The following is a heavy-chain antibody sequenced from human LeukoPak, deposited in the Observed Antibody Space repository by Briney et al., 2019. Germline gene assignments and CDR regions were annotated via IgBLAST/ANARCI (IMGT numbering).Heavy chain of an antibody. CDR2: INHSGST. J-gene: IGHJ5*02. CDR1: GGSFSGYY. CDR3: ADASYYHGSGRNWFDP. D-gene: IGHD3-10*01. Sequence: KPSETLSLTCAVYGGSFSGYYWSWIRQPPGKGLEWIGEINHSGSTNYNPSLKSRVTISVDTSKNQFSLKLSSVTAADTAVYYCADASYYHGSGRNWFDPWGQGTLVTVSS. V-gene: IGHV4-34*01.